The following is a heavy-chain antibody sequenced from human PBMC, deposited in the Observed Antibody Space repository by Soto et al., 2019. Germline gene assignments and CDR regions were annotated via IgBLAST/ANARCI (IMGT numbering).Heavy chain of an antibody. D-gene: IGHD2-2*01. CDR2: IWYDGSNK. V-gene: IGHV3-33*01. Sequence: GGSLRLSCAASGFTFSSYGMHWVRQAPGKGLEWVAVIWYDGSNKYYADSVKGRFTISRDNSKNTLYLQMNSLRAEDTAVYYCARDPSLYAPGPDAFDIWGQGTMVTVS. J-gene: IGHJ3*02. CDR3: ARDPSLYAPGPDAFDI. CDR1: GFTFSSYG.